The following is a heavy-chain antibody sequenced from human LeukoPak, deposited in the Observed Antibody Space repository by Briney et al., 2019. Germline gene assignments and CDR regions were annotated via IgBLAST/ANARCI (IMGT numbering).Heavy chain of an antibody. V-gene: IGHV1-69*05. CDR2: IIPVYGTT. Sequence: SVKVSCKASGGTFSSYAISWVRQAPGQGLEWMGGIIPVYGTTNYAQKFQGRVTITTDESTSTVYMELSSLRSEDTAIYYCATNLVVEYWITYMDVWGKGTTVTVSS. CDR3: ATNLVVEYWITYMDV. J-gene: IGHJ6*04. D-gene: IGHD1-1*01. CDR1: GGTFSSYA.